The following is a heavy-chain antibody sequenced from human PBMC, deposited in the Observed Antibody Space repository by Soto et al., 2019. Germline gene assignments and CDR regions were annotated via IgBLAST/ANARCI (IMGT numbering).Heavy chain of an antibody. Sequence: EVQLLESGGGLVQPGGSLRLSCAASGFTFSSYAMSWDRQAPGKGLEWVSAISGSGGSTYYADSVKGRFTISRDNSKNTLYLQMNSLRAEDTAVYYCAKGVYYDFWSGYYRLDYYYYGMDVWGQGTTVTVSS. D-gene: IGHD3-3*01. CDR2: ISGSGGST. CDR3: AKGVYYDFWSGYYRLDYYYYGMDV. CDR1: GFTFSSYA. V-gene: IGHV3-23*01. J-gene: IGHJ6*02.